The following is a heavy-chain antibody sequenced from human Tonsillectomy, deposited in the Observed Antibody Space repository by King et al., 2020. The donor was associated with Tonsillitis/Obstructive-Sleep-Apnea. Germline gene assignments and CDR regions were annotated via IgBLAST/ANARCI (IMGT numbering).Heavy chain of an antibody. V-gene: IGHV3-11*05. Sequence: VQLVESGGGLVKPGGSLRLSCAASGLTFSDYYMSWMRQAPGKGLEWVSYISSSSTYRNYADSVKGRFTISRDNAKSTLYLQMNSLRAEDTAVYYCARDLMSSTVTTLGYYVDWGQGTLVTVSP. D-gene: IGHD4-17*01. J-gene: IGHJ4*02. CDR3: ARDLMSSTVTTLGYYVD. CDR2: ISSSSTYR. CDR1: GLTFSDYY.